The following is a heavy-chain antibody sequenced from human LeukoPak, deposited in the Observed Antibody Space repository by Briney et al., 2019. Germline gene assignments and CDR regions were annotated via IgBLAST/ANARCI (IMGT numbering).Heavy chain of an antibody. Sequence: GGSLRLSCAASGFTVSSNYMSWVHQAPGKGLEWVSVIYSGGSTYYADSVKGRFTISRDNSKNTLYLQMNSLRAEDTAVYYCARGVGYGDYAVDYWGQGTLVTVSS. CDR3: ARGVGYGDYAVDY. CDR1: GFTVSSNY. CDR2: IYSGGST. V-gene: IGHV3-66*01. J-gene: IGHJ4*02. D-gene: IGHD4-17*01.